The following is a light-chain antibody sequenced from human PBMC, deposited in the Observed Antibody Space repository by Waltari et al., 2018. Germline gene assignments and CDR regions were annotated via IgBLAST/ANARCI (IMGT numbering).Light chain of an antibody. CDR3: QQYNNLPIT. V-gene: IGKV1-33*01. CDR2: DAS. CDR1: QDIGKF. J-gene: IGKJ5*01. Sequence: QMTESRCSLSASVGDRVTITCTASQDIGKFLNWYQQKPEREPHLMVYDASNLQTGVTSRFTGCGSGTDFTFTISSLQPEDVATYSCQQYNNLPITFGQGTRLEI.